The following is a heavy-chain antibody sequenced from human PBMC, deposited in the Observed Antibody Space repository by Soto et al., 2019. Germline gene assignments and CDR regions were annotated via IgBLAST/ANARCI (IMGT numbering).Heavy chain of an antibody. D-gene: IGHD5-12*01. Sequence: QVQLVQSGAEVKKPGSSVKVSCKASGGTFSNYPISWVRQAPGQGLEWMGGIIPIFGTVNYAQKFQGRVTITADECTGTAYMELSSLRSEDTAVYYCARGNHRWLQLWYFDLWGRGTLVTVSS. J-gene: IGHJ2*01. CDR3: ARGNHRWLQLWYFDL. V-gene: IGHV1-69*12. CDR2: IIPIFGTV. CDR1: GGTFSNYP.